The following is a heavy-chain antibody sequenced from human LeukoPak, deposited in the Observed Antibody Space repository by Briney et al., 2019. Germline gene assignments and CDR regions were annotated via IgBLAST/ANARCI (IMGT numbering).Heavy chain of an antibody. V-gene: IGHV3-9*01. CDR3: AKDTYYDSSGYFDY. Sequence: GRSLRLSCTASGSIFNDYGMHWVPQGPGKGLEWVSGISWNSGGKGYADSVKGRFTISRDNAKNALYLQMNSLRTEDTALYYCAKDTYYDSSGYFDYWGQGTLVTVSS. CDR2: ISWNSGGK. J-gene: IGHJ4*02. CDR1: GSIFNDYG. D-gene: IGHD3-22*01.